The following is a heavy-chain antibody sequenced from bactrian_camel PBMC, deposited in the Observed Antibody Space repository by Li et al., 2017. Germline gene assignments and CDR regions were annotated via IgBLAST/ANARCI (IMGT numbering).Heavy chain of an antibody. D-gene: IGHD1*01. Sequence: HVQLVESGGGLVQPGGSLRLSCAASGFTFSSYYMTWVRQPPGKGLEWVSAIYSDGTNPSYVDSVEGRFTISRDNAKNTVYLQMSSLKPEDTAMYYCAASTFTTCTWRDPVKAAYNYWGQGTQVTVS. CDR3: AASTFTTCTWRDPVKAAYNY. CDR2: IYSDGTNP. V-gene: IGHV3S5*01. CDR1: GFTFSSYY. J-gene: IGHJ4*01.